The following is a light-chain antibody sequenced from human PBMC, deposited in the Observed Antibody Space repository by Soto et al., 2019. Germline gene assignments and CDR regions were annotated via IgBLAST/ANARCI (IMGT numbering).Light chain of an antibody. V-gene: IGKV1-5*03. Sequence: DIQMTQSPSTLSASVGDRVTITCRASQSISSWLAWYQQKPGKAPKLLIYKASSLESGVPSRFSGSGSGTEFTLTISSLQPDDFAPYYCQQYNSYPITFGPGTKVDIK. CDR3: QQYNSYPIT. CDR1: QSISSW. CDR2: KAS. J-gene: IGKJ3*01.